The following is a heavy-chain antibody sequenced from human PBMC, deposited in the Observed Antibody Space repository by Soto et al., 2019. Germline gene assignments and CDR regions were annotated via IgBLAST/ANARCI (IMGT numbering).Heavy chain of an antibody. CDR3: ARAGAEVTTHFNP. D-gene: IGHD4-17*01. V-gene: IGHV1-18*01. CDR1: GYSFSTYG. CDR2: ISGSSGKT. Sequence: QVQLVQSGAEVKKPGASVKVSCEASGYSFSTYGISWVRQAPGQGLEWMGWISGSSGKTDYAQTLQDRVTMTTDTSTSTAYMELRSLTSDDTAVYYCARAGAEVTTHFNPRGRGTLVIVSS. J-gene: IGHJ2*01.